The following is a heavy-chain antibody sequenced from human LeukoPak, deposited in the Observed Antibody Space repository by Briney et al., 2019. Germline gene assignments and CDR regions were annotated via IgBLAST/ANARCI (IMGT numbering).Heavy chain of an antibody. J-gene: IGHJ4*02. Sequence: SEALSLTCAVYGGSFSGYYWSWIRQPPGKGLEWIGEINHSGSTNYNPSLKSRVTISVDTSKNQFSLKLSSVTAADTAVYYCARGGGFRYYYDSSGYARSSYFDYWGQGTLVTVSS. CDR1: GGSFSGYY. CDR3: ARGGGFRYYYDSSGYARSSYFDY. CDR2: INHSGST. V-gene: IGHV4-34*01. D-gene: IGHD3-22*01.